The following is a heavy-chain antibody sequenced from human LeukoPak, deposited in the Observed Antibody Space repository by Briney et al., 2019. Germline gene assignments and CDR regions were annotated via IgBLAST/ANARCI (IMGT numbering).Heavy chain of an antibody. CDR1: GFTFSDYY. V-gene: IGHV3-11*01. CDR3: ARVNAAYGVYYFDY. J-gene: IGHJ4*02. Sequence: GGSLRLSCAASGFTFSDYYMSWIRQAPGKGLEWVSYISSSGSTIYYADCVKGRFTISRDNAKNSLYLQMNSLRAEDTAVYYCARVNAAYGVYYFDYWGQGTLVTVSS. CDR2: ISSSGSTI. D-gene: IGHD3-10*01.